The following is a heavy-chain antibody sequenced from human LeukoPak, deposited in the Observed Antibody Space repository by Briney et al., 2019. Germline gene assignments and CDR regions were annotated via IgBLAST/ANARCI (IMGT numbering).Heavy chain of an antibody. J-gene: IGHJ4*02. Sequence: GGSLRLSCAASGFTFSSYGMHWVRQAPGKGLEWVAVVWYDGSRKWYADSVKGRFTISRDNAKNTLYLQMNSLRAEDTAVYYCARAGPAGVYNSFDYWGQGTLVTVSS. D-gene: IGHD5-24*01. CDR3: ARAGPAGVYNSFDY. V-gene: IGHV3-33*01. CDR1: GFTFSSYG. CDR2: VWYDGSRK.